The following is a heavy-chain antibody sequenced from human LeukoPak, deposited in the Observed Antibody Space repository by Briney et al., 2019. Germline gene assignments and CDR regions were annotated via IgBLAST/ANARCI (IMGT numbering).Heavy chain of an antibody. CDR3: ASSCSGGSCPIDY. V-gene: IGHV1-2*02. Sequence: ASVKVSCKASGYTFTGYYMHWVRQAPGQGLEWMGWIDPNSGGTNYAQKFQGRVTMTRDTSISTAYMELSRLRSDDTAVYYCASSCSGGSCPIDYWGQGTLVTVSS. CDR2: IDPNSGGT. J-gene: IGHJ4*02. D-gene: IGHD2-15*01. CDR1: GYTFTGYY.